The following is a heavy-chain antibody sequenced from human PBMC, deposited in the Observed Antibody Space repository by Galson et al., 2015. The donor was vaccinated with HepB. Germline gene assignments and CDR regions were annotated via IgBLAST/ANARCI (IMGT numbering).Heavy chain of an antibody. D-gene: IGHD6-13*01. CDR1: GFAFGSYA. Sequence: SLRLSCAASGFAFGSYAMSWVRQAPGKGLDWVSSVTAGGDGTYYTDSVKGRFTISRDNSKTTLFLQMNSLRAEDTAVYFCAKGGRSSSWYAYDYWGQGTLVTVSS. J-gene: IGHJ4*02. V-gene: IGHV3-23*01. CDR3: AKGGRSSSWYAYDY. CDR2: VTAGGDGT.